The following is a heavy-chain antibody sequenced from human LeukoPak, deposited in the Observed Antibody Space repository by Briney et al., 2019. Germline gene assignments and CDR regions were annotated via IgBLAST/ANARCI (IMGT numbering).Heavy chain of an antibody. D-gene: IGHD5-18*01. CDR2: IIPIFGTV. CDR1: GGTFSSYA. V-gene: IGHV1-69*05. J-gene: IGHJ6*03. Sequence: SVKVSCKASGGTFSSYAISWVRQAPGQGLEWMGRIIPIFGTVNYAQKFQGRVTITTDESTSTAYMELSSLRSEDTAVYYCARDGGYSYGHSYYYYMDVWGKGTTVTVPS. CDR3: ARDGGYSYGHSYYYYMDV.